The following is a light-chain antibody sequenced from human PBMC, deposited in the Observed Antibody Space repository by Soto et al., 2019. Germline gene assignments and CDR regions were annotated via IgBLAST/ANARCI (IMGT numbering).Light chain of an antibody. J-gene: IGKJ4*01. Sequence: EIVLTQSPATLSLSPGERATVSCRASQCVSSYLAWYQQKPGQAPKLLIYDASNRATGSPARFSGSGSGTDFTLTISSLEPEDFAVYYCQHRSNWPLTFVGGTKVEIK. CDR3: QHRSNWPLT. V-gene: IGKV3-11*01. CDR1: QCVSSY. CDR2: DAS.